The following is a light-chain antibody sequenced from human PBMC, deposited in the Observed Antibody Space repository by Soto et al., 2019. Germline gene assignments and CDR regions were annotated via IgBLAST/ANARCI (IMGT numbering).Light chain of an antibody. Sequence: QSVVTQPASVSGSPGQSITISCTGTSSDVGGYNYVSWYQQHPGKAPKVMIYDVSNRPSGVSNRFSGSKSGNTASLTISGLQAEDEADYYCSSYTSSSTLLFGTGTKLTVL. CDR1: SSDVGGYNY. CDR2: DVS. CDR3: SSYTSSSTLL. J-gene: IGLJ1*01. V-gene: IGLV2-14*01.